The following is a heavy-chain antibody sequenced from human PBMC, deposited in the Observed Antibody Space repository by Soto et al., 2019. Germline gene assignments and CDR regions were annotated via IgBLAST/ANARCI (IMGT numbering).Heavy chain of an antibody. CDR1: GYTFTSYA. CDR3: ARDLAFGLSDY. J-gene: IGHJ4*02. Sequence: QVHLVQSGAEVKKPGASVKVSCKASGYTFTSYAMYWVRQAPGQRLEWMGWINAGNGNTKYSQKFQGRVTINRDTSASTAYMELSSLRSEDTAVYYCARDLAFGLSDYWGQGTLVTVSS. V-gene: IGHV1-3*01. D-gene: IGHD3-10*01. CDR2: INAGNGNT.